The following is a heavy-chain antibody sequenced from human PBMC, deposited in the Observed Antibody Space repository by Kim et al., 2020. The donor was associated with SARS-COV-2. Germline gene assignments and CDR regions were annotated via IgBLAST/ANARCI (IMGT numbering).Heavy chain of an antibody. CDR3: ARGRYSYVPYYYYGMDV. D-gene: IGHD5-18*01. J-gene: IGHJ6*02. Sequence: FKGRVTITADESTSTAYMGLSSLRSEDTAVYYCARGRYSYVPYYYYGMDVWGQGTTVTVSS. V-gene: IGHV1-69*01.